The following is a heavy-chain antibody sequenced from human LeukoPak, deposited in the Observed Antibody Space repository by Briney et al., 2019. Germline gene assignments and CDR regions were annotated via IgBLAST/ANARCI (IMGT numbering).Heavy chain of an antibody. CDR1: GFTFSSYA. Sequence: GGSLRLSCAASGFTFSSYAMNWVRQAPGKGLEWVSVISSSGGTTYYSDSVKGRFIISRDNSKNTLYLQMNSLRAEDTAVYYCAKAGIAVPATPEYCGQGTQVSVSS. V-gene: IGHV3-23*01. CDR2: ISSSGGTT. D-gene: IGHD6-19*01. J-gene: IGHJ4*02. CDR3: AKAGIAVPATPEY.